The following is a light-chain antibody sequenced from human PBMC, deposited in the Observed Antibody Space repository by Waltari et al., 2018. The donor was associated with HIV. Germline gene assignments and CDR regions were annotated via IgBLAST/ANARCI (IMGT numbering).Light chain of an antibody. Sequence: QSALTQPPSASGSPGQSVTISCSGTSSDIGRYNYVSWYQQHPAKAPKLIIFDVTKRPSGVPDRFSGSKSDNTASLTVSGLQAEDEADYYCTSYAGSNNLIFGGGTKLTVL. J-gene: IGLJ2*01. CDR1: SSDIGRYNY. CDR3: TSYAGSNNLI. V-gene: IGLV2-8*01. CDR2: DVT.